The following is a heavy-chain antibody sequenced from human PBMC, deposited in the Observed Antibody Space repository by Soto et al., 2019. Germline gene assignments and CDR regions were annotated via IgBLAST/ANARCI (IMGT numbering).Heavy chain of an antibody. J-gene: IGHJ6*03. CDR1: GFTFSSYG. V-gene: IGHV3-33*01. Sequence: QVQLVESGGGVVQPGRSLRLSCAASGFTFSSYGMHWVRQAPGKGLEWVAVIWYDGSNKYYADSVKGRFTISRDNSKNTLYLQMNSLRAEDTAVYYCARDKSGSGSYYFSQSSNYYYYYMDVWGKGTTVTVSS. D-gene: IGHD3-10*01. CDR2: IWYDGSNK. CDR3: ARDKSGSGSYYFSQSSNYYYYYMDV.